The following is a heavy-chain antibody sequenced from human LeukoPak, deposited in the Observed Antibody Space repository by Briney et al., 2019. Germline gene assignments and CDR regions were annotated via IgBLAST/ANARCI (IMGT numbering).Heavy chain of an antibody. D-gene: IGHD3-3*01. J-gene: IGHJ4*02. CDR1: GGSISSSSYY. CDR2: IYYSGST. Sequence: SETLSLTCTVSGGSISSSSYYWGWIRQPPGKGLEWIGSIYYSGSTYYNPSLKSRVTISVDTSKNQFSLKLSSVTAADTAVYYCARHDFDFWSGHFGTMFDYRGLGTLVTVSS. CDR3: ARHDFDFWSGHFGTMFDY. V-gene: IGHV4-39*01.